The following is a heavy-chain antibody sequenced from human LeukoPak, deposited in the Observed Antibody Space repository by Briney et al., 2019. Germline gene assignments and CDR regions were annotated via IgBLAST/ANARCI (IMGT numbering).Heavy chain of an antibody. J-gene: IGHJ5*02. Sequence: GASLKVSCKPSGYTFTGYYIHWVRHAPGEGLERMGWINPKSGGANYAQKFQGRVTMTRDTSISTAYMELSRLRSVDTAVYYCARVAFCRSGNCLDPWGQGTLVSVSS. CDR2: INPKSGGA. V-gene: IGHV1-2*02. CDR3: ARVAFCRSGNCLDP. D-gene: IGHD1-26*01. CDR1: GYTFTGYY.